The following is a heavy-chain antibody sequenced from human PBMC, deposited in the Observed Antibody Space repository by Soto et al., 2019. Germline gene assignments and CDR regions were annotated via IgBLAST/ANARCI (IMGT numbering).Heavy chain of an antibody. CDR3: ARALGVCSSTSCARGLIDY. V-gene: IGHV4-34*01. D-gene: IGHD2-2*01. J-gene: IGHJ4*02. CDR1: GGSFSGYY. Sequence: SETLSLTCAVYGGSFSGYYWSWIRQPPGKGLEWIGEINHSGSTNYNPSLKSRVTISVDTSKNQFSLKLSSVTAADTAVYYCARALGVCSSTSCARGLIDYWGQGTLVTVSS. CDR2: INHSGST.